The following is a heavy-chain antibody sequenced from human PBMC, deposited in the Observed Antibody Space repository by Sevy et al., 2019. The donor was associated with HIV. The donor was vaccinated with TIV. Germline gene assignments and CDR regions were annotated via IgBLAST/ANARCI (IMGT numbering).Heavy chain of an antibody. D-gene: IGHD3-22*01. V-gene: IGHV4-4*07. CDR3: ARDSYYDSSGYYAVQDAFDI. J-gene: IGHJ3*02. Sequence: SETLSLTCTVSGGSISSYYWSWIRQPAGKGLEWIGRIYTSGSTNYNPSLKSRVTMSVDTSKNQFSLKLSSVTAADTAVYYCARDSYYDSSGYYAVQDAFDIWGQGTMVIVSS. CDR1: GGSISSYY. CDR2: IYTSGST.